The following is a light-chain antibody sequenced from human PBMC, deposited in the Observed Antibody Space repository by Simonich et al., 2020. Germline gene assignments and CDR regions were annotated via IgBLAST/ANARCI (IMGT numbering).Light chain of an antibody. CDR1: QSVLYSSNNKNY. V-gene: IGKV4-1*01. CDR3: QQYYSTPWT. J-gene: IGKJ1*01. CDR2: WAS. Sequence: DIVMTQSPDSLAVSLGERATINCKSSQSVLYSSNNKNYLAWYQQKPGKPPKLLIYWASTRESGVPDRFSGSGSGTDFTRTISSLQAEDVAVYYCQQYYSTPWTFGQGTKVEIK.